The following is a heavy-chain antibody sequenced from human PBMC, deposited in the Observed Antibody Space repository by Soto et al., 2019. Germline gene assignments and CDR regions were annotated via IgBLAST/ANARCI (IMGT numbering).Heavy chain of an antibody. Sequence: PGGSLRISCAASGFTFNNAWMNWVRQAPGKGLEWVGRIKSKSEGGTTDYAAPVKGRFTISRDDSKNTMYLQMNSLKTEDTAVYHCTTQSGTIFGVVTHYGMDVWGQGTTVTVSS. J-gene: IGHJ6*02. CDR1: GFTFNNAW. CDR2: IKSKSEGGTT. V-gene: IGHV3-15*07. CDR3: TTQSGTIFGVVTHYGMDV. D-gene: IGHD3-3*01.